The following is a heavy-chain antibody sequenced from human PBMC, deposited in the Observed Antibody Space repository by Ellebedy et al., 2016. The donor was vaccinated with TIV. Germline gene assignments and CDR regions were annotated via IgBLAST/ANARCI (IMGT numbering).Heavy chain of an antibody. CDR1: GFSLSTHG. CDR2: NRFDGRME. J-gene: IGHJ4*02. V-gene: IGHV3-30*02. D-gene: IGHD6-19*01. CDR3: TRETNPPPGALAGTGFDC. Sequence: GESLKIPCVASGFSLSTHGMHWVRQAPGKGLEWVAFNRFDGRMEYNGDSVKGRFIISRDLSKNTLYLQMTRLRSEDTGIYYCTRETNPPPGALAGTGFDCWGQGTLVIVSS.